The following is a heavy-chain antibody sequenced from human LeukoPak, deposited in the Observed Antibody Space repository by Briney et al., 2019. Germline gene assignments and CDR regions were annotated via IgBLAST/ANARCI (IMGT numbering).Heavy chain of an antibody. CDR1: GGSFSGYY. J-gene: IGHJ4*02. D-gene: IGHD6-6*01. V-gene: IGHV4-34*01. Sequence: SETLSLTCAVYGGSFSGYYWSWIRQPPGKGLEWIGEINHSGSTNYNPSLKSRVTISVDTSKNQFSLKLSSVTAAATAVYYCASHRGRSIAARGFDYWGQGTLVTVSS. CDR3: ASHRGRSIAARGFDY. CDR2: INHSGST.